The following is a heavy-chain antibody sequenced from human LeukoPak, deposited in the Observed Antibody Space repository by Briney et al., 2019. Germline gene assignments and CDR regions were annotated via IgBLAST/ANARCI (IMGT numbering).Heavy chain of an antibody. V-gene: IGHV3-20*04. CDR3: ASTCSSTSYYYYMDV. D-gene: IGHD2-2*01. CDR1: GFTFDDYG. J-gene: IGHJ6*03. Sequence: GGSLRLSCAASGFTFDDYGMSWVRQAPGKGLEWVSGINWNGGSTGYAASVKGRFTISRDNAKNSLYPQMNSLRAEDTALYYCASTCSSTSYYYYMDVWGKGTTVTVSS. CDR2: INWNGGST.